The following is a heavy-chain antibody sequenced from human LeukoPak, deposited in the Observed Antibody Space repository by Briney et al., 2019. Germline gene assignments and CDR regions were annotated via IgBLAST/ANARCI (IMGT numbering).Heavy chain of an antibody. CDR3: ARAYNSGWYGTYYFDY. Sequence: GRSLRLSCAASGFTFSSYGMHWVRQAPGKGLEWVAVIWYDGSNKYYADSVKGRFTISRDNSKNTLYLQMNSLRAEDTAVYYCARAYNSGWYGTYYFDYWGRGTLVTVSS. V-gene: IGHV3-33*01. J-gene: IGHJ4*02. CDR2: IWYDGSNK. CDR1: GFTFSSYG. D-gene: IGHD6-19*01.